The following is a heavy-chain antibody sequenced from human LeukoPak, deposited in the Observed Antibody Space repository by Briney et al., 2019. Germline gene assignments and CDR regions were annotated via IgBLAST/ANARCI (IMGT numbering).Heavy chain of an antibody. CDR1: GFSFNDAW. Sequence: GGSLRLSCAASGFSFNDAWMNWVRQAPGKGLEWVGRIKRKADGETTDYAAPVKDTFTVSRDDSKNTLYLQMNSLKTEDTAVYYCTTGGYDSANGYYPLFDNWGQGTLVTVSS. CDR2: IKRKADGETT. D-gene: IGHD3-3*01. V-gene: IGHV3-15*07. J-gene: IGHJ4*02. CDR3: TTGGYDSANGYYPLFDN.